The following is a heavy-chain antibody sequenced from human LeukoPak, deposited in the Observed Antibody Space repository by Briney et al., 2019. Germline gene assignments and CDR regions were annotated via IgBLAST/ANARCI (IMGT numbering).Heavy chain of an antibody. D-gene: IGHD5-12*01. Sequence: GGSLRLPWPASGFPFSNAWMSWVGKAPGKGLEWVGRIKSKTDGGTTDYAAPVKGRFTISRDDSKNTLYLQMSSLKTEDTAVYYCTTGVATIYWGQGTLVTVSS. J-gene: IGHJ4*02. CDR3: TTGVATIY. CDR1: GFPFSNAW. CDR2: IKSKTDGGTT. V-gene: IGHV3-15*01.